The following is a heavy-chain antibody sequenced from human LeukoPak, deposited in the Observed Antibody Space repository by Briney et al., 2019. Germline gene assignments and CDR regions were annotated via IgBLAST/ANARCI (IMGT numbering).Heavy chain of an antibody. CDR3: ASSLYYYDSSGYYEPLGY. CDR1: GGTFSSYA. V-gene: IGHV1-69*05. D-gene: IGHD3-22*01. CDR2: IIPIFGTA. Sequence: SVKVSCKAAGGTFSSYAISWVRQAPGQGLEWMGGIIPIFGTANYAQKFQGRVTITTDESTSTAYMELSSLRSEDTAVYYCASSLYYYDSSGYYEPLGYWGQGTLVTVSS. J-gene: IGHJ4*02.